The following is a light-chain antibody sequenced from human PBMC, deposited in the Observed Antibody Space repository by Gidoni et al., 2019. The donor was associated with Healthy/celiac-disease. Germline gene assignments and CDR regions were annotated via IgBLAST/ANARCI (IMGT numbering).Light chain of an antibody. CDR3: QQYNNWPPSYT. Sequence: EIVMTQSPATLSVSPGERATLSCRASQSVTSNLAWYQQKPGQAPRLLIYGASTRATGIPARFSGRGSGTEFTLTISSLKSEDFAVYYCQQYNNWPPSYTFGQGTKLEIK. CDR1: QSVTSN. J-gene: IGKJ2*01. CDR2: GAS. V-gene: IGKV3-15*01.